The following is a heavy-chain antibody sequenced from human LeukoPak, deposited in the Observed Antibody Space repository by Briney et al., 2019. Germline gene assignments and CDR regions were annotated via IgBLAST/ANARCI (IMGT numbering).Heavy chain of an antibody. Sequence: SETLSLTCTVSGGSISTYYWSWIRQPPGKGLEWIGYFYYSGSTNYNPSLKSRVTISVDTSKNQFSLKLSSVTAADTAVYYCARELGWGWVDYWGQGTLVTVSS. CDR3: ARELGWGWVDY. J-gene: IGHJ4*02. CDR2: FYYSGST. D-gene: IGHD2-21*01. CDR1: GGSISTYY. V-gene: IGHV4-59*12.